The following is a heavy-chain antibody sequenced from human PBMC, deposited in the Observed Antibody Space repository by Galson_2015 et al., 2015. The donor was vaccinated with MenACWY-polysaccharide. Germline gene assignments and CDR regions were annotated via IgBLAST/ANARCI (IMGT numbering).Heavy chain of an antibody. CDR3: VGPPGQVFNVAYGMDA. CDR1: GLTFSNNW. Sequence: SLRLSCAASGLTFSNNWIHWVRQAPGKGLVWVSRINSDASSTDYADSVKGRFTISRDNAKNTLYLQMNSLRVEDTAVYYCVGPPGQVFNVAYGMDASGQGTAVTVSS. J-gene: IGHJ6*02. D-gene: IGHD1-14*01. CDR2: INSDASST. V-gene: IGHV3-74*01.